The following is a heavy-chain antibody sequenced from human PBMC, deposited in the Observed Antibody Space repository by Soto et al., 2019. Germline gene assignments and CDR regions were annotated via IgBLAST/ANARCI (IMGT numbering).Heavy chain of an antibody. CDR1: GFTFSSYA. CDR3: AKRSSSSTFDY. J-gene: IGHJ4*02. D-gene: IGHD6-6*01. V-gene: IGHV3-23*01. CDR2: ISGSDDST. Sequence: EVQLLESGGGLVQPGESLRLSCAASGFTFSSYAMSWVRQAPGKGLEWVSVISGSDDSTYYADSVKGRCTISRDNSKNALYLQRNSLGAEDTAVYYCAKRSSSSTFDYWGQGTLVTVSS.